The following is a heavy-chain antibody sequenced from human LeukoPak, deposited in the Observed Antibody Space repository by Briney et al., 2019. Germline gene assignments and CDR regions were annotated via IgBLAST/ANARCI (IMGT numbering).Heavy chain of an antibody. CDR3: ARERTLTSCYDY. V-gene: IGHV1-2*02. CDR2: INPNSGGT. D-gene: IGHD2-15*01. Sequence: ASVKVSCKASGYTSTGYYMHWVRQAPGQGLEWMGWINPNSGGTNYAQKFQGRVTMTRDTSISTAYMELSGLRSDDTAVYYCARERTLTSCYDYWGQGTLVTVSS. CDR1: GYTSTGYY. J-gene: IGHJ4*02.